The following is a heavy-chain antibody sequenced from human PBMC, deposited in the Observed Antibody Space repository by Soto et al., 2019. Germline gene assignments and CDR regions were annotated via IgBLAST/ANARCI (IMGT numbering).Heavy chain of an antibody. CDR3: AKDSWAIFGVPAGEYYAMDV. V-gene: IGHV3-23*01. D-gene: IGHD3-3*01. Sequence: GGSLRLSCVASGFTFENYAMSWVRQAPGKGLEWVSAISGSGGTTYYSDPVKGRFTISRDNSKNTVYLQMNDLRVEDAAEYFCAKDSWAIFGVPAGEYYAMDVWGQGTTVTVSS. CDR1: GFTFENYA. J-gene: IGHJ6*02. CDR2: ISGSGGTT.